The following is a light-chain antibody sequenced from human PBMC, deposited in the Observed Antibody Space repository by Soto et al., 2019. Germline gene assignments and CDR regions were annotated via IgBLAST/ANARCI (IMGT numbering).Light chain of an antibody. CDR2: EVN. CDR3: CSYAGSTTWV. Sequence: QSALTQPASVSGSPGQSITISCTGTSSDVGNYNFVSWYQHHPGKAPKLMIYEVNKRPSGVSNRFSGSKSGNTASLTISGLQAEDEADYYCCSYAGSTTWVFGGGTKLTVL. CDR1: SSDVGNYNF. J-gene: IGLJ3*02. V-gene: IGLV2-23*02.